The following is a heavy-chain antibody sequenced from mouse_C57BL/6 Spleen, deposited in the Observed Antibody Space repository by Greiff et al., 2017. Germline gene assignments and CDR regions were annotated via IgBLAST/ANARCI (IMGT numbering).Heavy chain of an antibody. CDR1: GYTFTSYW. Sequence: VQLQQPGAELVKPGASVKLSCKASGYTFTSYWMQWVKQRPGQGLEWIGEIDPSDSYTNYNQKFKGKATLTVDTSSSTAYMQLSSLTSEDSAVYYCARRGYGSSPSYWYFDVWGTGTTVTVSS. J-gene: IGHJ1*03. V-gene: IGHV1-50*01. CDR3: ARRGYGSSPSYWYFDV. CDR2: IDPSDSYT. D-gene: IGHD1-1*01.